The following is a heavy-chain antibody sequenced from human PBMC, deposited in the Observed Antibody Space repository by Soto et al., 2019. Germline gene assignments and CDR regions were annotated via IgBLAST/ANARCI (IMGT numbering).Heavy chain of an antibody. V-gene: IGHV4-59*02. D-gene: IGHD1-1*01. J-gene: IGHJ4*02. CDR3: ARISTYNSFDF. CDR2: IFYSGTT. Sequence: SETLSLTCTVSGGSVSSHYCTWIRQSPGKGLEWIGFIFYSGTTSYNPSLKSRVTISVDRSKQQFSLRLTSVTAADTAVYYCARISTYNSFDFWGPGTLVTVSS. CDR1: GGSVSSHY.